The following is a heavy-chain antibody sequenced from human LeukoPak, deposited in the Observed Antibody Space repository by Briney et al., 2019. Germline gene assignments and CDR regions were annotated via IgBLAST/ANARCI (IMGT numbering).Heavy chain of an antibody. CDR3: AKFLPTHIVVANYYFDY. Sequence: QTGGSLGLSCAASGFTFSSYAMSWVRQAPGKGLEWVSAISGSGGSTYYADSVKGRFTISRDNSKNTLYLQMNSLRAEDTAVYYCAKFLPTHIVVANYYFDYWGQGTLVTVSS. D-gene: IGHD2-21*01. CDR1: GFTFSSYA. J-gene: IGHJ4*02. CDR2: ISGSGGST. V-gene: IGHV3-23*01.